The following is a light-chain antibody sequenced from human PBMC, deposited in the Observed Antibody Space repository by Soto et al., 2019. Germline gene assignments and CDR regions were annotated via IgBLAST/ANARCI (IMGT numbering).Light chain of an antibody. V-gene: IGLV1-40*01. Sequence: QSVLTQPPSVSGAPGQKVTISCTRSSSNIGAAYDVHWYQHLPGTAPKLLIYGNNNRPSGVTDRFSGAKSGTSASLAITGLHAEDEADYYCQSYDSSLSGWVFGGGTKLTVL. CDR2: GNN. CDR1: SSNIGAAYD. CDR3: QSYDSSLSGWV. J-gene: IGLJ3*02.